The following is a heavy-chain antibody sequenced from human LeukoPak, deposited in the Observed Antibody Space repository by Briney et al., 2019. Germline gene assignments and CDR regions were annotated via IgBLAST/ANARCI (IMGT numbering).Heavy chain of an antibody. CDR2: INTNTGNP. V-gene: IGHV7-4-1*02. D-gene: IGHD3-9*01. CDR3: ATSVYYDILTGYDDAFDI. CDR1: GYTFTSYY. Sequence: ASVKVSCKASGYTFTSYYMHWVRQAPGQGLEWMGWINTNTGNPTYAQGFTGRFVFSLDTSVSTAYLQISSLKAEDTAVYYCATSVYYDILTGYDDAFDIWGQGTMVTVSS. J-gene: IGHJ3*02.